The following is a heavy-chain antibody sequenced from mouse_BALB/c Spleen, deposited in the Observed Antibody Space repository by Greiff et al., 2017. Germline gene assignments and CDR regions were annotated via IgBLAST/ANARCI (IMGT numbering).Heavy chain of an antibody. V-gene: IGHV14-4*02. CDR2: IDPENGDT. D-gene: IGHD4-1*01. J-gene: IGHJ4*01. CDR3: ARTPLGYYAMDY. CDR1: GFNIKDYY. Sequence: VQLQQSGAELVRSGASVKLSCTASGFNIKDYYMHWVKQRPEQGLEWIGWIDPENGDTEYAPKFQGKATMTADTSSNTAYLQLSSLTSEDTAVYYCARTPLGYYAMDYWGQGTSVTVSS.